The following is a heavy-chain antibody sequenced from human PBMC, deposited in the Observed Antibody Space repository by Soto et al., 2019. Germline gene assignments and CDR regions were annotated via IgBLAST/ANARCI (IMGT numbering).Heavy chain of an antibody. Sequence: QVHLVQSGVEVKKPGASVKVSCKASGYNFINYGITWVRQAPGQGLEWMGWIRVHNGNTNYAQNLQGRVTMTTDTSTSTAYMELRSLRSDDTAVYYCVRDGGGPTPGYYYGMDVWGQGTTVTVSS. D-gene: IGHD2-15*01. CDR1: GYNFINYG. CDR3: VRDGGGPTPGYYYGMDV. J-gene: IGHJ6*02. CDR2: IRVHNGNT. V-gene: IGHV1-18*01.